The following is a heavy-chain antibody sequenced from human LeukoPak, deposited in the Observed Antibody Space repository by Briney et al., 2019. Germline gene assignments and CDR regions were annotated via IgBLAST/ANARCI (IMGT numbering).Heavy chain of an antibody. J-gene: IGHJ4*02. Sequence: GGSLRLSCAASGFTFSSYSMNWVRQAPGKGLEWVSSISSSSSYIYYADSVKGRFTISRDNAKNSLYLQMNSLRAEDTAVYYCARERYYGSGMKAGYFDYWGQGTLVTVSS. CDR1: GFTFSSYS. V-gene: IGHV3-21*01. CDR2: ISSSSSYI. D-gene: IGHD3-10*01. CDR3: ARERYYGSGMKAGYFDY.